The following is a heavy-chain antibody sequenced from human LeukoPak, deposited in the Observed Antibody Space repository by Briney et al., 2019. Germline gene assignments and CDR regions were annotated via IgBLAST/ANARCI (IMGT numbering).Heavy chain of an antibody. CDR2: IYSGGST. V-gene: IGHV3-66*02. Sequence: GGSLRLSCAASGFTVSSNYMSWVRQAPGKGLEWVSVIYSGGSTYYADSVKGRFTISRDNSKNTLYLQMNSLRAEDTAVYYCGRALYTYDFLSCFYDFDYRGQGTLVTVSS. CDR3: GRALYTYDFLSCFYDFDY. D-gene: IGHD3-3*01. CDR1: GFTVSSNY. J-gene: IGHJ4*02.